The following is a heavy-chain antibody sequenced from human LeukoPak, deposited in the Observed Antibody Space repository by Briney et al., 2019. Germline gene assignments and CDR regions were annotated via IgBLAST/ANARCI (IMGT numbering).Heavy chain of an antibody. V-gene: IGHV1-2*02. J-gene: IGHJ5*02. Sequence: ASVKVSCKASEYTFTGYYMHWMRQAPGQGLEWMGWINPNSGGTNYAQKFQGRVTMTRDTSISTAYMELSRLRSDDTAVYYCARPPYPPGYRSSTSCSDWFDPWGQGTLVTVSS. CDR3: ARPPYPPGYRSSTSCSDWFDP. CDR1: EYTFTGYY. CDR2: INPNSGGT. D-gene: IGHD2-2*01.